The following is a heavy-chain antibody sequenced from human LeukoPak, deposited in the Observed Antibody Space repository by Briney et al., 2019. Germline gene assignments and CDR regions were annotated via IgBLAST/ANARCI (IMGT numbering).Heavy chain of an antibody. D-gene: IGHD1-1*01. CDR1: GYRFNSYW. J-gene: IGHJ3*01. CDR3: VRDRGPTTAFDF. CDR2: IYPGDSET. Sequence: GESLKISCKGSGYRFNSYWIGWVRQLPGKGLEWMGIIYPGDSETRYSPSFQGHVTMSAVKSTSTAYLQWSSLRASDSAMYYCVRDRGPTTAFDFWGQGTMVTVSS. V-gene: IGHV5-51*01.